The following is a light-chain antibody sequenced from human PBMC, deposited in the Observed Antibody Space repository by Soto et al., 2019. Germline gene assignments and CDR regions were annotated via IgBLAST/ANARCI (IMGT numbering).Light chain of an antibody. CDR1: SSDVGGYNY. CDR3: SSYKSSSDYV. V-gene: IGLV2-14*01. Sequence: QSVLTQPASVSGSPGQSITISCTGTSSDVGGYNYVSWYQQHPGKAPKLMIYEVSNRPSGVSNRFSGSKSGNTASLTISGLQAEDEADYHCSSYKSSSDYVFGTGTKVTV. J-gene: IGLJ1*01. CDR2: EVS.